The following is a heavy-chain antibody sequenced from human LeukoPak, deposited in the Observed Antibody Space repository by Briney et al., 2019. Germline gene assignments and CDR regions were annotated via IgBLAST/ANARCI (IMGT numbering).Heavy chain of an antibody. J-gene: IGHJ4*02. CDR2: ISAYNGNT. CDR1: GYSFTSYA. Sequence: ASVKVSCKASGYSFTSYAMNWVRQAPGQGLEWMGWISAYNGNTNYAQKLQGRVTMTTNTSTSTAYMELRSLRSDDTAVYYCAGGSGSYRLGHWGQGTLVTVSS. CDR3: AGGSGSYRLGH. D-gene: IGHD3-10*01. V-gene: IGHV1-18*01.